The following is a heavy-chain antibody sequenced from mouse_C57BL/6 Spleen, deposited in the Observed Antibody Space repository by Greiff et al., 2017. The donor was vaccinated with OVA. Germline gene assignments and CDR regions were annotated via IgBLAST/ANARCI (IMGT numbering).Heavy chain of an antibody. CDR2: IHPNSGST. V-gene: IGHV1-64*01. J-gene: IGHJ4*01. CDR1: GYTFTSYW. D-gene: IGHD2-10*02. Sequence: QVQLQQPGAELVKPGASVKLSCKASGYTFTSYWMHWVKQRPGQGLEWIGMIHPNSGSTNYNEKFKSKATLTVDKSSSTVYMQLSSLTSEDSAVYYCARWYGNYVYYYAMDYWGQGTSVTVSS. CDR3: ARWYGNYVYYYAMDY.